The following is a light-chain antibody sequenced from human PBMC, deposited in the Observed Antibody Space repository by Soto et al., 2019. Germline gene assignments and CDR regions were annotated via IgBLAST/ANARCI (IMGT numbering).Light chain of an antibody. J-gene: IGKJ4*01. CDR1: QDISSY. CDR3: QQYYSYPLT. V-gene: IGKV1-8*01. CDR2: AAS. Sequence: IQMTQSASSLPASVGDTVTISCQASQDISSYLAWYQQKPGKAPKLLIYAASTLQSGVPSRFSGSGSGTDFTLTISCLQSEDFATYYCQQYYSYPLTFGGGTKVEIK.